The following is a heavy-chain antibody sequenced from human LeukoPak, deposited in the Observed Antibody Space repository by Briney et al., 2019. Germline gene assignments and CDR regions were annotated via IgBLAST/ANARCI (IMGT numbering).Heavy chain of an antibody. CDR3: ARDRDYDYLDY. CDR1: GFSVSNNY. V-gene: IGHV3-53*01. J-gene: IGHJ4*02. D-gene: IGHD5-12*01. CDR2: ISGSGGST. Sequence: GGSLRLSCAASGFSVSNNYMSWVRQAPGKGLEWVSAISGSGGSTYYADSVKGRFTISRDNSKNTLYLQMNILRAEDTAVYYCARDRDYDYLDYWGQGTLVTVSS.